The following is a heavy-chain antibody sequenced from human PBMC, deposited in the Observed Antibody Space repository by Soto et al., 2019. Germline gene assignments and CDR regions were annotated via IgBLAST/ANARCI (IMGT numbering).Heavy chain of an antibody. CDR2: TFFRSDWSY. Sequence: PSQTLSLTCGISGDSVPSTNAVWNWVRQSPSRGLEWLGRTFFRSDWSYNYAVSMRGRITINPDTSRNQFSLHLNSVTPEDTAVYYCVREDTLVRGVLNAFDLWGQGTMVTVS. CDR1: GDSVPSTNAV. CDR3: VREDTLVRGVLNAFDL. J-gene: IGHJ3*01. V-gene: IGHV6-1*01. D-gene: IGHD3-10*01.